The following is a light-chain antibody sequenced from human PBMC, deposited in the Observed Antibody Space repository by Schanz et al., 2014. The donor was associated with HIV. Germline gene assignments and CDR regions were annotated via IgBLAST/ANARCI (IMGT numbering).Light chain of an antibody. V-gene: IGLV1-44*01. J-gene: IGLJ2*01. Sequence: QSAVTQAPSASGTTGQRVTISCSGSSSNIGSNTVTWYQQVPGTAPKLLIYDTYQRPSGVPDRFSGSKSGTSASLAISGLQADDEADYYCQSYDSSLSGVVFGGGTKLTVL. CDR1: SSNIGSNT. CDR2: DTY. CDR3: QSYDSSLSGVV.